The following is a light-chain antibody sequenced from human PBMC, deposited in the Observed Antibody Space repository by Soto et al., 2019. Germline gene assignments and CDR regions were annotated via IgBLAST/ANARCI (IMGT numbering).Light chain of an antibody. Sequence: EIVMTQSPATLSVSPGERATLSCRASQSVSSNLAWYQQKPGQAPRPLIYGASTRATGIPARFSGSGSGTEFTLTISSLQSEDFAVYYCQQYNNWPFTFGGGTKVDIK. CDR2: GAS. V-gene: IGKV3-15*01. J-gene: IGKJ4*01. CDR3: QQYNNWPFT. CDR1: QSVSSN.